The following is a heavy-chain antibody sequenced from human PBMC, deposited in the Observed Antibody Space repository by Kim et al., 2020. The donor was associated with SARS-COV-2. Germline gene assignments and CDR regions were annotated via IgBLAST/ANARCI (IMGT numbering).Heavy chain of an antibody. CDR3: AREGTVGDWECGRDV. CDR2: ISSSSSYI. D-gene: IGHD3-16*01. V-gene: IGHV3-21*01. J-gene: IGHJ6*01. Sequence: GGSLRLSCAASGFTFSSYSMNWVRQAPGKGLEWVSSISSSSSYINYADSVKGRFTISRDNAKNSLYLQMNSLRAEDTAVYYCAREGTVGDWECGRDVW. CDR1: GFTFSSYS.